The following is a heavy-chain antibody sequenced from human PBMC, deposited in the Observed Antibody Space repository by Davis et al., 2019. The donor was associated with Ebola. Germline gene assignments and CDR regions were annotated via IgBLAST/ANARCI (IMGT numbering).Heavy chain of an antibody. CDR3: AKGQTQTPPDY. Sequence: GESLKISCAASGFTFDDYAMHWVRQAPGKGLEWVSLISWDGGSTYYADSVKGRFTISRDNSKNSLYLQMNSLRTEDTALYYCAKGQTQTPPDYWGQGTLVTVSS. V-gene: IGHV3-43D*03. CDR2: ISWDGGST. J-gene: IGHJ4*02. CDR1: GFTFDDYA.